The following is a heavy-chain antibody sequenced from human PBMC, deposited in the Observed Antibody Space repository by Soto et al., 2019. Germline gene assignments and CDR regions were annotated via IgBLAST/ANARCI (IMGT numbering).Heavy chain of an antibody. Sequence: GGSLRLSCVASGFTFSRYNMHWVRQAPGKGLEWVAYVTTSGDTMFYADSVEGRFAISRDVAKNSVHLQMNSLGDEDTAVYYCVGEEASGSSGLTYHYYYNGMDVWGQGTTVTVSS. D-gene: IGHD3-10*01. V-gene: IGHV3-48*02. CDR2: VTTSGDTM. CDR3: VGEEASGSSGLTYHYYYNGMDV. CDR1: GFTFSRYN. J-gene: IGHJ6*02.